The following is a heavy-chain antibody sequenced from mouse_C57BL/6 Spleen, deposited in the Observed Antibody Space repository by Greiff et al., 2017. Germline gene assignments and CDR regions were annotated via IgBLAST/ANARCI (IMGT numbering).Heavy chain of an antibody. CDR3: ARNGYYGSPYYFDY. CDR1: GYAFSSSW. CDR2: IYPGDGDT. J-gene: IGHJ2*01. V-gene: IGHV1-82*01. D-gene: IGHD1-1*01. Sequence: VKLVESGPELVKPGASVKISCKASGYAFSSSWMNWVKQRPGKGLEWIGRIYPGDGDTNYNGKFKGKATLTADKSSSTAYMQLSSLTSEDSAVYFCARNGYYGSPYYFDYWGQGTTLTVSS.